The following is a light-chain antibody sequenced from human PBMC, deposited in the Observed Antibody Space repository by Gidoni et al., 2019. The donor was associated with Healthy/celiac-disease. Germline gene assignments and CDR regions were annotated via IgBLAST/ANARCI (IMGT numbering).Light chain of an antibody. CDR3: QQYNSYPMCS. J-gene: IGKJ2*04. CDR1: QSISSW. Sequence: DIQMTQSPSTLSASVGDRVTITCRASQSISSWLAWYQQKPGKAPKLLIYKASSLESGVPSRFSGSGSGTELTLTISSLQPDDFATYYCQQYNSYPMCSFGQGTKLEIK. CDR2: KAS. V-gene: IGKV1-5*03.